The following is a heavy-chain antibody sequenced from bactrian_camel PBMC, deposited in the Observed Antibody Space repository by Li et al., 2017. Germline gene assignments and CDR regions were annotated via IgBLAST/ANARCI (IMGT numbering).Heavy chain of an antibody. V-gene: IGHV3S55*01. D-gene: IGHD4*01. CDR1: GSTWYTRYC. CDR3: SALRLDGPGTCWDRLSTVENTY. J-gene: IGHJ4*01. Sequence: HVQLVESGGGSVQAGGSLTLSCVASGSTWYTRYCMGWLRQVPGKEREGVATVDSLGIPTYADSVKGRFTLSRDKAKNTLYLQMNSLTPEDTGMYICSALRLDGPGTCWDRLSTVENTYSGQGTQVTVS. CDR2: VDSLGIP.